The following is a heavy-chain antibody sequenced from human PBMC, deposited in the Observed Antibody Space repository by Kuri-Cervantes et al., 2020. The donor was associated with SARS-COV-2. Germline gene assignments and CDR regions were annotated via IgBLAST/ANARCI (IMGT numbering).Heavy chain of an antibody. CDR1: GDSISSYY. CDR3: AKSPASRDDLALYGLWFDP. J-gene: IGHJ5*02. D-gene: IGHD3-10*01. CDR2: MSDSGST. Sequence: SETLSLTCTVSGDSISSYYWNWIRQTPGKGLEWIGYMSDSGSTNYNPSLKNRVIISVDTSKNQFSLRLRSVTAADTAVYYCAKSPASRDDLALYGLWFDPWGQGTLVTVS. V-gene: IGHV4-59*12.